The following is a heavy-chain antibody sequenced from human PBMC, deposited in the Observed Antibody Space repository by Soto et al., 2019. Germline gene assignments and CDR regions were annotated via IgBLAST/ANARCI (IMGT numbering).Heavy chain of an antibody. Sequence: ASVKVSCKASGYTFTSYAMHWVRQAPGQRLEWMGWINADNGNTKYAQKFQGRVTMTTDTSTSTAYMELRSLRSDDTAVYYCARDGEWLRDSAFDYWGQGTLVTVSS. CDR1: GYTFTSYA. CDR2: INADNGNT. CDR3: ARDGEWLRDSAFDY. D-gene: IGHD5-12*01. J-gene: IGHJ4*02. V-gene: IGHV1-3*01.